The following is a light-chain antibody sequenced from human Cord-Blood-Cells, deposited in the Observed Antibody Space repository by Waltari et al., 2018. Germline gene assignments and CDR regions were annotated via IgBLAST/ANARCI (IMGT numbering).Light chain of an antibody. CDR3: CSYAGRV. V-gene: IGLV2-23*01. J-gene: IGLJ3*02. CDR2: EGS. CDR1: SSDVGSYNL. Sequence: QSALNQPASVSGSPGQSITISCTGTSSDVGSYNLVSCYQQHPGKAPKLMIYEGSKRPSGVSNRFSGSKSGNTASLTISVLQAEDEADYYCCSYAGRVFGGGTKLTVL.